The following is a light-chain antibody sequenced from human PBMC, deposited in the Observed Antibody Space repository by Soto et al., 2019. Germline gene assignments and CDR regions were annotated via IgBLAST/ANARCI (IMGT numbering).Light chain of an antibody. CDR2: RAS. CDR1: QSIIDW. CDR3: QQYSNYWT. Sequence: DIQMTQSPSTLSASVGDRVTITCRASQSIIDWLAWYQQKPGKGPKLLIYRASNFENGVSSRFSGGGFVTEFSLTISSLQPDDLSTYYCQQYSNYWTFCQGTKVDIK. J-gene: IGKJ1*01. V-gene: IGKV1-5*03.